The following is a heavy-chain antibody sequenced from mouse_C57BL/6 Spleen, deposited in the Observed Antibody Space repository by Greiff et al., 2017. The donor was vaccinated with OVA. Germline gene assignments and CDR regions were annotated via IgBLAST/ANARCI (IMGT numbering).Heavy chain of an antibody. J-gene: IGHJ3*01. D-gene: IGHD1-1*02. V-gene: IGHV1-52*01. CDR2: IDPSDSET. CDR1: GYTFTSYW. CDR3: ARGEGSYPAY. Sequence: QVQLQQPVAELVRPGSSVKLSCKASGYTFTSYWMHWVKQRPIQGLEWIGNIDPSDSETHYNQKFKDKATLTVDKSSSTAYMQLSSLTSEDSAVYYCARGEGSYPAYWGQGTLVTVSA.